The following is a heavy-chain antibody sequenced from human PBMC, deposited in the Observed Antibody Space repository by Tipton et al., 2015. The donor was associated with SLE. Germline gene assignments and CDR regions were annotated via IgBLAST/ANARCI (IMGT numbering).Heavy chain of an antibody. Sequence: GSLRLSCATSGFTFNTHGMSWVRQAPGRGLEWVSSISSGSRYIYHTDSVKGRFTIFRDDSKNSMYLQMNSLRVEDTALYYCARDPWSEIFAPTYFDSWGQGTLVTVSS. V-gene: IGHV3-21*01. J-gene: IGHJ4*02. D-gene: IGHD3-3*01. CDR1: GFTFNTHG. CDR2: ISSGSRYI. CDR3: ARDPWSEIFAPTYFDS.